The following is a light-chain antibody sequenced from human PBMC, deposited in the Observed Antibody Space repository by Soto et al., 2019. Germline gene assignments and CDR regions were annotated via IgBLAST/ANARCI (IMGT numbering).Light chain of an antibody. J-gene: IGKJ1*01. CDR3: QQSYNTPQT. CDR2: DAS. V-gene: IGKV1-5*01. CDR1: QSLNTR. Sequence: DIQMTQSPSTLSASVGDRVTLTCRASQSLNTRLAWYQQRPGKAPKLLIYDASTLESGVPSRFSGGGSGTEFTLTISSLQPDDFATYYCQQSYNTPQTFGQGTKVDIK.